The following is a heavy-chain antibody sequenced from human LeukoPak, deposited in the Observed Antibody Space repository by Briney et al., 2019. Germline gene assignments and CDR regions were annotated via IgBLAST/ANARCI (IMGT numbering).Heavy chain of an antibody. D-gene: IGHD2-15*01. V-gene: IGHV3-33*01. CDR1: GFTFSSYG. CDR2: IWYDGSNK. J-gene: IGHJ4*02. Sequence: AGGSLRLSCAASGFTFSSYGMHWVRQAPGKGLEWVAVIWYDGSNKYYADSVKGRFTISRDNSKNTLYLQMNSLRAEDTAVYYCARDHDVDCSGGSCYCDYWGQGTLVTVSS. CDR3: ARDHDVDCSGGSCYCDY.